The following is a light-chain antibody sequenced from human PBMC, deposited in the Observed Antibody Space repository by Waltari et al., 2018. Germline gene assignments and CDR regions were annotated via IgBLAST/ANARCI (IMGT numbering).Light chain of an antibody. J-gene: IGKJ4*01. CDR1: QNIDNY. Sequence: DIQMTQSPSSLSASVRDRVSITCRASQNIDNYLNWYQQKPGKAPKLLIYAASTLQSGVPSRFSGSGSGTEFTLTISSLQPEDFANYYCQQSYSNSLTFGGGTSLEIK. CDR3: QQSYSNSLT. CDR2: AAS. V-gene: IGKV1-39*01.